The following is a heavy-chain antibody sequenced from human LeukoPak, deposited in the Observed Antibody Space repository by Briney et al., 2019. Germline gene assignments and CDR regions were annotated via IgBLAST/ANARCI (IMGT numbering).Heavy chain of an antibody. V-gene: IGHV3-30*04. CDR2: ISYDGSNK. CDR3: ARDRRGVILQLKGFNYYDSSGYYYFGY. J-gene: IGHJ4*02. D-gene: IGHD3-22*01. CDR1: RFTFSSYA. Sequence: GGSLRLSCAASRFTFSSYAMHWVRQPPGKGLEWVAVISYDGSNKYYADSVKGRFTISRDNSKNTLYLQMNSLRAEDTAVYYCARDRRGVILQLKGFNYYDSSGYYYFGYWGQGTLVTVSS.